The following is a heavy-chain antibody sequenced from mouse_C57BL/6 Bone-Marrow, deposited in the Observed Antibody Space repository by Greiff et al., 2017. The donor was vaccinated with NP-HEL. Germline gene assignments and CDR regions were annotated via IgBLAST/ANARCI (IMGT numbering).Heavy chain of an antibody. D-gene: IGHD3-1*01. J-gene: IGHJ2*01. CDR2: LSSGGSYT. CDR3: ARQGGSD. CDR1: GFTFSSYG. V-gene: IGHV5-6*01. Sequence: EVKLMESGGDLVKPGGSLKLSCAASGFTFSSYGMSWVRQTPDKRLEWVATLSSGGSYTYYPDSVKGRFTISRDNAKNTLYLQMSSLKSEDTAMYYCARQGGSDWGQGTTLTVSS.